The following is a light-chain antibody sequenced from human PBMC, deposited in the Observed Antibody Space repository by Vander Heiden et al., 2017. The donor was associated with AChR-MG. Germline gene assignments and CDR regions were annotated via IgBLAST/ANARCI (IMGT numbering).Light chain of an antibody. V-gene: IGLV2-14*01. CDR3: SAFTISTTVI. CDR1: ISDVGAYNY. J-gene: IGLJ2*01. CDR2: DVS. Sequence: QSALTQPASVSGSPGQSITISCAGTISDVGAYNYVSWYQQHPGKAPKLMIYDVSSRPSGISNRFSGSKSGNTASLTISGRQAEDEADYYCSAFTISTTVIFGGGTRLTVL.